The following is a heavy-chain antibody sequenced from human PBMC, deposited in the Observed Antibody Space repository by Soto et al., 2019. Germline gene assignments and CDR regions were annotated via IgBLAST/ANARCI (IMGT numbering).Heavy chain of an antibody. CDR1: GFTFSSYG. D-gene: IGHD6-19*01. CDR3: ARDQPWLVRFYFDF. Sequence: GGSLRLSCAASGFTFSSYGMHWVRQAPGKGLEWVAVIWYDGSNKYYADSVKGRFTISRDNSKNTLYLQMNSLRAEDTAVYYCARDQPWLVRFYFDFWGQGTLVTVSS. CDR2: IWYDGSNK. V-gene: IGHV3-33*01. J-gene: IGHJ4*02.